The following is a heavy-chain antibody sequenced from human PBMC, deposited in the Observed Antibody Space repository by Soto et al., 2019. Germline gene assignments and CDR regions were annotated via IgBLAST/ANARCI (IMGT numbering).Heavy chain of an antibody. CDR3: ARTTRRKVGAVNYYGMDV. CDR2: TYYRSKWYN. D-gene: IGHD1-26*01. J-gene: IGHJ6*02. CDR1: GGSVSSNSAD. Sequence: PSQTLSLTCVISGGSVSSNSADWNWIRQSPSRGLEWLGRTYYRSKWYNDYAVSVKGRITVNPDTSKNQFSLQLNSVTPEDTAVYFCARTTRRKVGAVNYYGMDVWGQGTTVTVSS. V-gene: IGHV6-1*01.